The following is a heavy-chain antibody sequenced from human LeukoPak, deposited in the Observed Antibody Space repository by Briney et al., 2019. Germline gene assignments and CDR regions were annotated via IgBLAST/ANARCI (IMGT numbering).Heavy chain of an antibody. CDR1: GFTFSSYG. Sequence: GGSLRLSCAASGFTFSSYGMHWVRQAPGKGLEWVAVIWYDGSNKYYADSVKGRFTISRDNSKNTLYLQMSSLRAEDTAVYYCAKFSRSIEAGSGDWGQGTLVTVSS. CDR2: IWYDGSNK. V-gene: IGHV3-33*06. J-gene: IGHJ4*02. D-gene: IGHD6-6*01. CDR3: AKFSRSIEAGSGD.